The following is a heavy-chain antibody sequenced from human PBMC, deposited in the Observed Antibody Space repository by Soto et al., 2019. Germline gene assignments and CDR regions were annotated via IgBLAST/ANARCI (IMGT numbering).Heavy chain of an antibody. CDR3: YAVAGAHNAFDI. CDR2: IRSKANSYAT. CDR1: GFTFSGSA. J-gene: IGHJ3*02. D-gene: IGHD6-19*01. Sequence: EVQLVESGGGLVQPGGSLKLSCAASGFTFSGSAMHWVRQASGKGLEWVGRIRSKANSYATAYAASVKGRFTISRDDSKTTAYLQMNSLKTEDTAVYYCYAVAGAHNAFDICGQGTMVTVSS. V-gene: IGHV3-73*01.